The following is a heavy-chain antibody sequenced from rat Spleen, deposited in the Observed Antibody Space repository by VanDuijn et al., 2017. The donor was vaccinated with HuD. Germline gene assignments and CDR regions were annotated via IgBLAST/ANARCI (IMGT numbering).Heavy chain of an antibody. CDR3: TRGGNYDFDY. D-gene: IGHD1-10*01. CDR1: GFTFSDCY. Sequence: EVQLVESNGGLVQPGRPLKLSCTTSGFTFSDCYMAWVRQAPTKGLEWVATISTGGGNTYYRDSVKGRFTISRDNAENTQYLQMDSLRSEDTATYYCTRGGNYDFDYWGQGVMVTVSS. V-gene: IGHV5S13*01. J-gene: IGHJ2*01. CDR2: ISTGGGNT.